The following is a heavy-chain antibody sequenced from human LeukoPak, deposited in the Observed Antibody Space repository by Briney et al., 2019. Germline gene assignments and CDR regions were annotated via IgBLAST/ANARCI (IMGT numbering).Heavy chain of an antibody. D-gene: IGHD5-12*01. J-gene: IGHJ4*02. CDR3: AKGAYDYIEMGYFDY. Sequence: GGSLRLSCAASGFSISNSAMCWVRQAPGKGLEWVSLIIASSGSTFYADSVKGRFTISRDNSKNTLFLQMNSLRAEDTAVYYCAKGAYDYIEMGYFDYWGQGTLVTVSS. CDR1: GFSISNSA. CDR2: IIASSGST. V-gene: IGHV3-23*01.